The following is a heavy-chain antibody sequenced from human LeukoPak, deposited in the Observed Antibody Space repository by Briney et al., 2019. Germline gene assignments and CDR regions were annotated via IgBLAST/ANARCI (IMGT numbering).Heavy chain of an antibody. CDR3: TTDVDSSSWYDHQLDY. V-gene: IGHV3-15*07. J-gene: IGHJ4*02. CDR2: IKSKTDGGTT. Sequence: GGSLRLSCAASGFTFSNAWMNWVRQAPGKGLEWVGRIKSKTDGGTTDYAAPVKGRFTISRDDSKDTLYLQMNSLKTEDTAVYYCTTDVDSSSWYDHQLDYWGQGTLVTVSS. CDR1: GFTFSNAW. D-gene: IGHD6-13*01.